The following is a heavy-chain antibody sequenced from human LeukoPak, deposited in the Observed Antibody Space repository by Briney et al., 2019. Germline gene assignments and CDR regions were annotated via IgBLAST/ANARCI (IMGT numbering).Heavy chain of an antibody. V-gene: IGHV3-33*06. J-gene: IGHJ4*02. Sequence: QSGGSLRLSCAASGFTFSSYGMHWVRQAPGKGLEWVAVIWYDGSNKYYADSVKGRFTISRDNSKNTLYLQMNSLRAEDTAVYYCAKDGRIAVAGTSSNYWGQGTLVTVSS. CDR1: GFTFSSYG. CDR3: AKDGRIAVAGTSSNY. D-gene: IGHD6-19*01. CDR2: IWYDGSNK.